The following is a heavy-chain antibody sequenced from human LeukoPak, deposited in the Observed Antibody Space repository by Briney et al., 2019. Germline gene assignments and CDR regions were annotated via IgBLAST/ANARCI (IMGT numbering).Heavy chain of an antibody. V-gene: IGHV1-24*01. Sequence: ASVKISCKVSGYTLTELSMHWVRQAPGKGLEWMGGFDPEDGETIYAQKFQGRVTMTEDTSTDTAYMELSSLRSGDTAVYYCATRSSGWYEDFQHWGQGTLVTVSS. CDR1: GYTLTELS. J-gene: IGHJ1*01. CDR2: FDPEDGET. D-gene: IGHD6-19*01. CDR3: ATRSSGWYEDFQH.